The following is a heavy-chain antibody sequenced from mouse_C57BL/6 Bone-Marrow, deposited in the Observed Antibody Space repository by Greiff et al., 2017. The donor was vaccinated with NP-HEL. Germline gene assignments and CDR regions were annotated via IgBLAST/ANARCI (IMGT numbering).Heavy chain of an antibody. J-gene: IGHJ2*01. CDR1: GYTFTDYY. CDR2: INPNNGGT. CDR3: AKGLRLREVDY. D-gene: IGHD3-2*02. Sequence: VQLQQSGPELVKPGASVKISCKASGYTFTDYYMNWVKQSHGKSLEWIGDINPNNGGTSYNQKFKGKATLTVDKSSSTAYMELRSLTSEDSAVYYCAKGLRLREVDYWGQGTTLTVSS. V-gene: IGHV1-26*01.